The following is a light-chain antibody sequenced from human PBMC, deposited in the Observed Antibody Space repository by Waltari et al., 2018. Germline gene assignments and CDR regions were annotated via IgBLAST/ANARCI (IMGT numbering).Light chain of an antibody. CDR2: EDS. Sequence: SYELTQPPSVSVSPGQTARITCSGDALPKRYTYWYQQKSGQVPVLVIFEDSQRPSGIPERFSGSSSGTMATLSINGVQVEDEGDYYCYSADIGGHHRVFGGGTKLTIL. V-gene: IGLV3-10*01. CDR3: YSADIGGHHRV. J-gene: IGLJ3*02. CDR1: ALPKRY.